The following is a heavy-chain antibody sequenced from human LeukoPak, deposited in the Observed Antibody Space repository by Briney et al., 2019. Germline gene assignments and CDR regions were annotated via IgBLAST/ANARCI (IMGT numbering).Heavy chain of an antibody. CDR2: ISYDGSNE. J-gene: IGHJ4*02. Sequence: GRSLRLSCAASGFTFSSYAMHWVRQAPGKGLEWVAVISYDGSNEYYADSVKGRFTISRDNSKNTLYLQMNSLRAEDTAVYYCARDRLLWGLISGYETYYFDYWGQGTLVTVSS. CDR3: ARDRLLWGLISGYETYYFDY. V-gene: IGHV3-30*04. D-gene: IGHD5-12*01. CDR1: GFTFSSYA.